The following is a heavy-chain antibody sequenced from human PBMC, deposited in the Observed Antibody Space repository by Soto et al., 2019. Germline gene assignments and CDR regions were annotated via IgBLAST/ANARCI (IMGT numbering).Heavy chain of an antibody. CDR2: IYRGLAT. V-gene: IGHV3-53*01. Sequence: EVQLVESGGGLIQPGGSLRLSCAVSGFAVSDNYMSWVRQAPGKGLEWVSVIYRGLATQYADSVKGRFTISRDDSKNTVSLQMNSLRAEDTAVYYCARDRSDSSRADSFDIWGQGTVVTVSS. D-gene: IGHD6-25*01. CDR1: GFAVSDNY. J-gene: IGHJ3*02. CDR3: ARDRSDSSRADSFDI.